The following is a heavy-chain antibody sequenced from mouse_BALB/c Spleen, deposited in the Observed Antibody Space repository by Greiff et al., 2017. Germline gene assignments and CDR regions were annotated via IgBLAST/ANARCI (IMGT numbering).Heavy chain of an antibody. CDR2: ISSGGGST. D-gene: IGHD1-1*01. CDR1: GFAFSSYD. CDR3: ARHRAYGSSYYFDY. Sequence: EVKLVESGGGLVKPGGSLKLSCAASGFAFSSYDMSWVRQTPEKRLEWVAYISSGGGSTYYPDTVKGRFTISRDNAKNTLYLQMSSLKSEDTAMYYCARHRAYGSSYYFDYWGQGTTLTVSS. V-gene: IGHV5-12-1*01. J-gene: IGHJ2*01.